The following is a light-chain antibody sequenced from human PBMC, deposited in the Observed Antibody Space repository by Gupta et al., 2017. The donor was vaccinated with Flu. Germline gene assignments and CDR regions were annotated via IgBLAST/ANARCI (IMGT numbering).Light chain of an antibody. Sequence: QSALTQPASVSGSPGQSITLSCTGTSSDVGRSDSVSWYQQYPVKAPKLIIYDVTTRPSGVSSRFSGSKSGNTASLTISGLEAEDESDYYGSSYTSTNTFYVFGTGTTVTVL. J-gene: IGLJ1*01. V-gene: IGLV2-14*01. CDR3: SSYTSTNTFYV. CDR1: SSDVGRSDS. CDR2: DVT.